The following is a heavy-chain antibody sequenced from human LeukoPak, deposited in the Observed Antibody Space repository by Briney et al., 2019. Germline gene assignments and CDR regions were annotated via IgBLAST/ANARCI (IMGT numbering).Heavy chain of an antibody. J-gene: IGHJ4*02. CDR3: ARGDILTGYRHYFDY. D-gene: IGHD3-9*01. CDR1: GGTFSSYA. CDR2: IIPIFGTA. V-gene: IGHV1-69*06. Sequence: SVKVSCKASGGTFSSYAISWVRQAPGQGLEWMGGIIPIFGTANYAQKFQGRVTITADKSTSTAYMELSSLRSEDTAVYYCARGDILTGYRHYFDYWGQGTLVTVSS.